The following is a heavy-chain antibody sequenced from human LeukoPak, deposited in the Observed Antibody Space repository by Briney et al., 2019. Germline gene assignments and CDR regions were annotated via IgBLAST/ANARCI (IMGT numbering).Heavy chain of an antibody. J-gene: IGHJ6*04. V-gene: IGHV3-23*01. Sequence: GGPLRLSGGASGFPLRSYAMSWVGQSPGKGRDWVSAISGSGGSTYHADPVKRRFNISRDNAKHSLYLQMNSLRAEDTAVCYCAELGITMIGGVWGKGTTVTISS. CDR2: ISGSGGST. D-gene: IGHD3-10*02. CDR3: AELGITMIGGV. CDR1: GFPLRSYA.